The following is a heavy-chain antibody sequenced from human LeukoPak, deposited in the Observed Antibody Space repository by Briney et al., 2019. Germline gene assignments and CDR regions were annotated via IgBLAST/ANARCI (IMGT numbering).Heavy chain of an antibody. CDR3: AGPNIAGYVDAFDI. CDR1: GDSISNYY. V-gene: IGHV4-59*01. CDR2: IYDSGYS. J-gene: IGHJ3*02. D-gene: IGHD2/OR15-2a*01. Sequence: SETLSLTCTVSGDSISNYYWTWIRQSPGKGLEWIGYIYDSGYSNHNPFLKSRVTMSVDTSKNQFSLKLSSVTPTDTAVYCCAGPNIAGYVDAFDIWGQGTTVIVSS.